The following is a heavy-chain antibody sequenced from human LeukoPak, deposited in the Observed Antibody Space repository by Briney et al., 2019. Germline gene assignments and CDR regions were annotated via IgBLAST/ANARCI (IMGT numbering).Heavy chain of an antibody. D-gene: IGHD2-15*01. V-gene: IGHV3-48*03. CDR3: ARDSGPFYFDY. J-gene: IGHJ4*02. CDR2: ISSSGNTI. CDR1: GFTFRSYE. Sequence: GGSLRLPCAASGFTFRSYEMNWVRQAPGKGLEWVSYISSSGNTIYYADSVKGRFTISRDNAKNSLYLQMNSLRAEDTAVYYCARDSGPFYFDYWGQGTLVTVSS.